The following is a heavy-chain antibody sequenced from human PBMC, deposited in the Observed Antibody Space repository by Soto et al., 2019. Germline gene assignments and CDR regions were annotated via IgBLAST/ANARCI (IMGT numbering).Heavy chain of an antibody. J-gene: IGHJ3*02. Sequence: SETLSLTCTVSGGSISSSSYYWGWIRQPPGKGLEWIGSIYYSGSTYYNPSLKSRVTISVDTSKNQFSLKLSSVTAADTAVYYCARRSLSSITMIVVVITDDALDIWGQGTMVTVS. CDR1: GGSISSSSYY. D-gene: IGHD3-22*01. CDR3: ARRSLSSITMIVVVITDDALDI. CDR2: IYYSGST. V-gene: IGHV4-39*01.